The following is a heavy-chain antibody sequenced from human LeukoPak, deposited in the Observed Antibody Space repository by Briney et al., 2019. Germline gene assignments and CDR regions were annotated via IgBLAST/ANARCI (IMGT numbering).Heavy chain of an antibody. D-gene: IGHD3-10*01. CDR1: GGSFSGYY. V-gene: IGHV4-34*01. CDR3: ARSITMPLY. J-gene: IGHJ4*02. Sequence: SETLSLTCAVYGGSFSGYYWSWIRQPPGKGLEWIGEINHSGSTNYNPSLKSRVTISVDTSRNQFSLKLSSVTAADTAVYYCARSITMPLYWGQGTLVTVSS. CDR2: INHSGST.